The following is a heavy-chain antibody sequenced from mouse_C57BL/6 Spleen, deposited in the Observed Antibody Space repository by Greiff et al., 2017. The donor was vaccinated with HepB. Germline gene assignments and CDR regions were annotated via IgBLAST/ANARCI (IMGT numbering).Heavy chain of an antibody. Sequence: QVQLQQPGAELVRPGSSVKLSCKASGYTFTSYWMHWVKQRPIQGLEWIGNIDPSDSETHYNQKFKDKATLTVDKSSSTAYMQLSSLTSEDSAVYYCARGSTTVGSAMDYWGQGTSVTVSS. CDR3: ARGSTTVGSAMDY. V-gene: IGHV1-52*01. D-gene: IGHD1-1*01. CDR1: GYTFTSYW. J-gene: IGHJ4*01. CDR2: IDPSDSET.